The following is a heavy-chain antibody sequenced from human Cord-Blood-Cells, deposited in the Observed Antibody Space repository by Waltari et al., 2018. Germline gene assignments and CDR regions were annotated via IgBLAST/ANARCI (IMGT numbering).Heavy chain of an antibody. CDR2: IYYSGST. J-gene: IGHJ4*02. Sequence: LHRQEWGQRRVKPSETLSRNSTVSGGTISNSIYYCGWIRQPPGKGLEWIGSIYYSGSTYYNPSLKSRVTISVDTSKNQFTLKLSSVTAADTAVYYCARISGSGWYFDYWGQGTLVTVSS. CDR1: GGTISNSIYY. D-gene: IGHD6-19*01. V-gene: IGHV4-39*01. CDR3: ARISGSGWYFDY.